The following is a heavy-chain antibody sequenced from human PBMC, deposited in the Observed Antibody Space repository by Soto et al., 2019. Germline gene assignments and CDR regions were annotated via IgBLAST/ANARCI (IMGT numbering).Heavy chain of an antibody. CDR2: INSDGSST. D-gene: IGHD3-16*02. V-gene: IGHV3-74*01. CDR1: GFTFSSYW. J-gene: IGHJ4*02. Sequence: VQLVESGGGLVQPGGSLRLSCAASGFTFSSYWMHWVRQAPGKGLVWVSRINSDGSSTSYADSVKGRFTISRDNAKNTLYLQMNSLRAEDTAVYYCARVLRIMITFGGVIAGGAPDYWGQGTLVTVSS. CDR3: ARVLRIMITFGGVIAGGAPDY.